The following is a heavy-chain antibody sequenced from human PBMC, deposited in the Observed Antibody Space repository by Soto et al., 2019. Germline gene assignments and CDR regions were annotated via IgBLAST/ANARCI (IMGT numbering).Heavy chain of an antibody. D-gene: IGHD3-3*01. CDR1: GGTFSSYA. J-gene: IGHJ6*02. Sequence: SVKVSCKASGGTFSSYAISWVRQAPGQGLEWMGGIIPIFGTANYAQKFQGRVTITADESASTAYMELSSLRSEDTAVYYCAGVRDPPRVEWSGPIIPPGAYYYYGMDVWGQGTTVTVSS. CDR3: AGVRDPPRVEWSGPIIPPGAYYYYGMDV. CDR2: IIPIFGTA. V-gene: IGHV1-69*13.